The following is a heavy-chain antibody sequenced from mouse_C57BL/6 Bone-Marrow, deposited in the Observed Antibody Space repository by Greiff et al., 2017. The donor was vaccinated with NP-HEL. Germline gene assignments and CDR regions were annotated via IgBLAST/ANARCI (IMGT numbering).Heavy chain of an antibody. Sequence: VQLQQSGAELARPGASVKLSCKASGYTFTSYGISWVKQRPGQGLEWIGVIYPRSGNTYYNEKFKGKATLTADKSSSTAYMELRSLTSEDSAVYFCARWRPFAYWGQGTLVTVSA. CDR3: ARWRPFAY. J-gene: IGHJ3*01. V-gene: IGHV1-81*01. CDR1: GYTFTSYG. CDR2: IYPRSGNT.